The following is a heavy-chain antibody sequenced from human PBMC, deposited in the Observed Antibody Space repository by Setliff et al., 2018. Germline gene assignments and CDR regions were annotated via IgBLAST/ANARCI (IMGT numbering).Heavy chain of an antibody. CDR1: GASIGSGSHY. Sequence: PSETLSLTCTVSGASIGSGSHYWSWIRQPAGRGLEWIGRIYTSGTTNYSPSLKSRVSISSDTSKNQFSLILRSVTAADTAVYYCARGRMRGSCSGPSCTYDPFDIWGQGTPVTVSS. CDR2: IYTSGTT. D-gene: IGHD2-2*01. CDR3: ARGRMRGSCSGPSCTYDPFDI. J-gene: IGHJ3*02. V-gene: IGHV4-61*02.